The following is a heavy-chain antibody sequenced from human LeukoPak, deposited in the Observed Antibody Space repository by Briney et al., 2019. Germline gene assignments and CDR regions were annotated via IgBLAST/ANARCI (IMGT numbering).Heavy chain of an antibody. CDR1: GFTFSSYT. J-gene: IGHJ4*02. Sequence: GSLRLSCAASGFTFSSYTFHWVRQAPGKGLEWVAVQDGNNKYYTDSVKGRFTISRDNSKNTLYLQMNSLRAEHTAVYYCARDDRGYSGYHFDHWGQGTLVTVSS. D-gene: IGHD5-12*01. V-gene: IGHV3-30-3*01. CDR3: ARDDRGYSGYHFDH. CDR2: QDGNNK.